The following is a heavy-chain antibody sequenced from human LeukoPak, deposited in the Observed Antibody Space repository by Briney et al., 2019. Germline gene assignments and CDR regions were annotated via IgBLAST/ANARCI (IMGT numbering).Heavy chain of an antibody. CDR1: GFTFSSYW. V-gene: IGHV3-7*01. J-gene: IGHJ3*02. CDR2: IKQEGREK. Sequence: GGSLRLSCAASGFTFSSYWMSWVRQAPGKGREWEANIKQEGREKYYVDSVKGRFTISRDNAKNSLSLQMNSLRAEDTAVYYCAREVGYCSSTSCEESAFDIWGQGTMVTASS. CDR3: AREVGYCSSTSCEESAFDI. D-gene: IGHD2-2*01.